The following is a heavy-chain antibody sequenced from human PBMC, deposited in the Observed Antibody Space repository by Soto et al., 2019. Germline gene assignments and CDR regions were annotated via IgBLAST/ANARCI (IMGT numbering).Heavy chain of an antibody. V-gene: IGHV4-59*08. D-gene: IGHD4-17*01. J-gene: IGHJ4*02. CDR2: IYYSGST. CDR3: ARHGNYGDSNPYFGY. CDR1: GGSISSYY. Sequence: ASETLSLTCTVSGGSISSYYWSWIRQPPGKGLEWIGYIYYSGSTNYNPSLKSRVTISVDTSKNQFSLKLSSVTAADTAVYYCARHGNYGDSNPYFGYWGQGTLVTVSS.